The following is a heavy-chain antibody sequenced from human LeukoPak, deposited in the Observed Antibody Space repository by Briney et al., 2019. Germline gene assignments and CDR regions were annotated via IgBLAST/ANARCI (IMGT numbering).Heavy chain of an antibody. V-gene: IGHV1-69*06. Sequence: SVKVSCKASGGTFSSYAISWVRQAPGQGLEWMGGIIPIFGTANYAQKFQGRVTITADKSTSTAYMELSSLRSEDTAVYYCAREGNYVFISWFDPWGQGTLVTVSS. J-gene: IGHJ5*02. CDR3: AREGNYVFISWFDP. CDR1: GGTFSSYA. D-gene: IGHD1-7*01. CDR2: IIPIFGTA.